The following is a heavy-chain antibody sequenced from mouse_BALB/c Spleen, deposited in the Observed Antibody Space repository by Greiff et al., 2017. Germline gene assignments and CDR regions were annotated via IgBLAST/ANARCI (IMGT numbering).Heavy chain of an antibody. J-gene: IGHJ4*01. Sequence: VQLQQSGTVLARPGASVKMSCKASGYTFTSYWMHWVKQTPGQGLEWIGAIYPGNSDTSYNQKFKGKAKLTAVTSTSTAYMELSSLTNEDSAVYYCTEGPNYYAMDYWGQGTSVTVSS. CDR2: IYPGNSDT. CDR3: TEGPNYYAMDY. CDR1: GYTFTSYW. V-gene: IGHV1-5*01.